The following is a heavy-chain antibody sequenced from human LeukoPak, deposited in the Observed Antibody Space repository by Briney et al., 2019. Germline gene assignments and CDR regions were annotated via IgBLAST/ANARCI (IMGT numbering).Heavy chain of an antibody. CDR1: GVTFSSYA. V-gene: IGHV3-30-3*01. D-gene: IGHD1-7*01. Sequence: PGGSLRLSCAASGVTFSSYAMHWVRQAPGKGLDWVAVISYDGSNKYYADSVKGRFTISRDNSKNTLYLQMNSLRAEDTAVYYCARDGLELRAFDIWGQGTMVTVSS. J-gene: IGHJ3*02. CDR3: ARDGLELRAFDI. CDR2: ISYDGSNK.